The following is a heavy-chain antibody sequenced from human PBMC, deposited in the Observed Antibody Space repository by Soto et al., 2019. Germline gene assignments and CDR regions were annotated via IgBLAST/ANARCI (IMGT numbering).Heavy chain of an antibody. D-gene: IGHD3-10*01. CDR1: GYTFTSHG. J-gene: IGHJ4*01. V-gene: IGHV1-18*01. CDR3: ARYSGGGYLDY. CDR2: VTTDKGKT. Sequence: QIQLVQSGAEVKKPGASVKVSCKASGYTFTSHGISWVRQAPGQGLEWMGWVTTDKGKTNYVQRFQGRVTMSTDTSTSTAYMELRSLRSGDTAVFYCARYSGGGYLDYWGQGTLVTVSS.